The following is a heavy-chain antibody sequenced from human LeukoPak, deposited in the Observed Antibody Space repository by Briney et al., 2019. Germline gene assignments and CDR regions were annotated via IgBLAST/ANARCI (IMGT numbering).Heavy chain of an antibody. V-gene: IGHV3-74*01. CDR1: GFTFSPYW. CDR3: ARDLVAGSGSTDC. Sequence: GGSLRLSCAASGFTFSPYWMPWVRQTPGKGLMWVSRIRSDGGDSNYADSVKGRFTISRDNAKNTLYLEMNSLRAEDTAVYYCARDLVAGSGSTDCWGQGTLVTVSS. J-gene: IGHJ4*02. D-gene: IGHD3-10*01. CDR2: IRSDGGDS.